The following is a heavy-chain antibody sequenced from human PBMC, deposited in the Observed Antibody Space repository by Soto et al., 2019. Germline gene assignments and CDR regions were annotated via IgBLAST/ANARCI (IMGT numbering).Heavy chain of an antibody. CDR3: AKDQTGYYSSATFDY. D-gene: IGHD3-9*01. CDR1: GFTFDDYA. Sequence: EVQLVESGGGLVQPGRSLRLSCAASGFTFDDYAMHWVRQAPGKGLEWVSGISWNSGSIGYADSVKGRFTISRDNAKNSLYLQMHRLRAEDTALYYCAKDQTGYYSSATFDYWGQGTLLTVSS. J-gene: IGHJ4*02. CDR2: ISWNSGSI. V-gene: IGHV3-9*01.